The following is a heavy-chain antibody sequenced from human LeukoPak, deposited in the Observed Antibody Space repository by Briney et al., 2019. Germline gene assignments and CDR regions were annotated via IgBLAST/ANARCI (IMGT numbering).Heavy chain of an antibody. V-gene: IGHV1-18*01. J-gene: IGHJ5*02. CDR3: ARDLLSPVYCTNGVCYGPFDP. CDR1: GYTFTNYG. D-gene: IGHD2-8*01. CDR2: ISAYNGNT. Sequence: GASVKVSCKASGYTFTNYGISWVRQAPGQGPEWMGWISAYNGNTNYAQRLQGRVTMTTDTSTSTAYMELRSLRSDDTAVYYCARDLLSPVYCTNGVCYGPFDPWGQGTLVTVSS.